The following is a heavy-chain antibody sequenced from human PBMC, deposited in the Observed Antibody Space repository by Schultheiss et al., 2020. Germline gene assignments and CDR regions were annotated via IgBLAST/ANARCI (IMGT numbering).Heavy chain of an antibody. Sequence: YVKVSCKASGGTFSSYAISWVRQAPGQGLEWMGGIIPIFGTANYAQKFQGRVTITADESTSTAYMELSSLRSEDTAVYYCAREGMRGIAARHAFDIWGQGTMVTVSS. J-gene: IGHJ3*02. CDR3: AREGMRGIAARHAFDI. CDR2: IIPIFGTA. V-gene: IGHV1-69*01. CDR1: GGTFSSYA. D-gene: IGHD6-6*01.